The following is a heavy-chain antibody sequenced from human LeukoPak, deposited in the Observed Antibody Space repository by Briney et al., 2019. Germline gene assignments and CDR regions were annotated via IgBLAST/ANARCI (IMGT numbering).Heavy chain of an antibody. Sequence: ASVKVSCKASGYTFTSYYMHWVRQAPGQGLEWMGIINPSGGSTSYAQKFQGRVTMTRDTSTSTVYMELSSLRSEDTAVYYCARAGGMTTVGHWYFDLWGRGTLVTVSS. V-gene: IGHV1-46*01. CDR3: ARAGGMTTVGHWYFDL. D-gene: IGHD4-23*01. CDR2: INPSGGST. J-gene: IGHJ2*01. CDR1: GYTFTSYY.